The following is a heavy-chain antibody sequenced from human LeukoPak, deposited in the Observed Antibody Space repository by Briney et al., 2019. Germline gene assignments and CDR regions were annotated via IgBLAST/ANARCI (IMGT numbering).Heavy chain of an antibody. D-gene: IGHD3-22*01. CDR3: ARFHDSSGYIAPGYFDY. CDR1: GGSISSYY. V-gene: IGHV4-59*01. J-gene: IGHJ4*02. CDR2: IYYSGST. Sequence: SETLSLTCTVSGGSISSYYWSWIRQPPGKGLEWIGYIYYSGSTNYNPSLKSRVTISVDTSKNQFSLKLSPVTAADTAVYYCARFHDSSGYIAPGYFDYWGQGTLVTVSS.